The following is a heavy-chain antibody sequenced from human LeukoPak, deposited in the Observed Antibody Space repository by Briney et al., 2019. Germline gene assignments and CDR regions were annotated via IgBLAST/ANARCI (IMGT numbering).Heavy chain of an antibody. D-gene: IGHD6-6*01. CDR1: GGTFSSYS. CDR3: AKDGEVYSSSSPYPVY. J-gene: IGHJ4*02. V-gene: IGHV1-69*04. CDR2: IIPILDVV. Sequence: SVTVSCTASGGTFSSYSITWVRQAPGQGLEWMGGIIPILDVVNYAQNFQGRVTITADKTTSTAYMELRSLTSEDTAVYYCAKDGEVYSSSSPYPVYWGQGTLVTVSS.